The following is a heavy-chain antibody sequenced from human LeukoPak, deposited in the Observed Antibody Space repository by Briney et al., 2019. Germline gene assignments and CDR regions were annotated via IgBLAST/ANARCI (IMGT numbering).Heavy chain of an antibody. J-gene: IGHJ4*02. CDR3: ARGGTTAVDFDY. Sequence: GGSLRLSCAASGFTVSSNYMSRVRQAPGKGLEWVSVIYSGGSTYYADSVKGRLTISRDNSKNTLYLQMNNLRAEDTAVYYCARGGTTAVDFDYWGQGTLVTVSS. V-gene: IGHV3-53*01. D-gene: IGHD1-1*01. CDR1: GFTVSSNY. CDR2: IYSGGST.